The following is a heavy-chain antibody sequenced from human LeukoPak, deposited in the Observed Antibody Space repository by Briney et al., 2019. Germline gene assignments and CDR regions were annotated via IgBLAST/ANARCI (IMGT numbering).Heavy chain of an antibody. J-gene: IGHJ4*02. CDR2: IYYSGST. Sequence: SETLSLTCTVSGGSISSFYWSWIRQPPGKGLEWIGLIYYSGSTNYNPSLKSRVTISVDTSKNQFSLKLSSVTAADTAVYYCARSYYDILTGRPYYFDYWGQGTLVTVSS. CDR1: GGSISSFY. D-gene: IGHD3-9*01. CDR3: ARSYYDILTGRPYYFDY. V-gene: IGHV4-59*08.